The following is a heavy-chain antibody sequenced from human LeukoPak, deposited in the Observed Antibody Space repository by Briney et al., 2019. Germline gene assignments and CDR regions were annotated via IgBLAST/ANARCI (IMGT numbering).Heavy chain of an antibody. Sequence: PGGSLRLSCAASGFPFSSYWMSWVRQAPGKGLEWVANIRHDGSETYYVDSLRGRFTISGDNAKNLVYLQMSSLRAEDTAIYYCARDETYDYESNGYLDFWGQGTVVTVSS. CDR1: GFPFSSYW. V-gene: IGHV3-7*01. D-gene: IGHD3-22*01. J-gene: IGHJ4*02. CDR2: IRHDGSET. CDR3: ARDETYDYESNGYLDF.